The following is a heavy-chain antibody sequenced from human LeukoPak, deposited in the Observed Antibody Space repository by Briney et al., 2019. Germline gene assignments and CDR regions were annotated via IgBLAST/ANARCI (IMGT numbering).Heavy chain of an antibody. D-gene: IGHD2-2*01. J-gene: IGHJ6*04. CDR3: ARGYCSSTSCPQYYYYGVDV. V-gene: IGHV1-69*13. CDR2: IIPIFGTA. Sequence: SVKVSCKASGGTFSSYAISWVRQAPGQGLEWMGGIIPIFGTANYAQKFQGRVTITADESTSTAYMELSSLRSEDTAVYYCARGYCSSTSCPQYYYYGVDVWGKGTTVTVSS. CDR1: GGTFSSYA.